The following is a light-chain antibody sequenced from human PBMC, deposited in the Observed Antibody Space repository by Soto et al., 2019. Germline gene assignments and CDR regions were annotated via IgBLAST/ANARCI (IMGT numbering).Light chain of an antibody. CDR1: RSIGNW. V-gene: IGKV1-5*01. J-gene: IGKJ1*01. CDR3: QQYGSSSVT. Sequence: DIQMTQSPSTLSASVGDRVTITCRASRSIGNWLAWFQQKTGKAPQLLVYDASSLERGVPSRFIGSGSGTEFTLNISSLQPDDFATYYCQQYGSSSVTFGQGTKVEIK. CDR2: DAS.